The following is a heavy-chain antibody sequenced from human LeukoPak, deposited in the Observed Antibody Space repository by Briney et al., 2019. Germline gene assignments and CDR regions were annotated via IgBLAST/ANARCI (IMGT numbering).Heavy chain of an antibody. J-gene: IGHJ4*02. V-gene: IGHV1-2*02. D-gene: IGHD3-3*01. Sequence: GASVKVSCKASGYTFTGYYMHWVRQAPGQGLEWMGWINPNSGGTNYAQKFQGRVTMTRYTAISTAYLELSRLRSDDTAVYYCARDQNDFWSGYRAYWGQGTLVTVSS. CDR1: GYTFTGYY. CDR3: ARDQNDFWSGYRAY. CDR2: INPNSGGT.